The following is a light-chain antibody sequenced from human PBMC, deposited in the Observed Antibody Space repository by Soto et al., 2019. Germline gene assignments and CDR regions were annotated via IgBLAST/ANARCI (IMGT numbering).Light chain of an antibody. CDR3: QQYYSYPRT. V-gene: IGKV1-8*01. J-gene: IGKJ1*01. CDR2: AAS. CDR1: QGISSY. Sequence: AIRMTQSPSSPSASTGDRVTITCPASQGISSYLAWYQQKPGKAPKLLIYAASTLQSGVPSRFSGSGSGTDFTLTISCLQSEDFATYYCQQYYSYPRTFGQGTKVDIK.